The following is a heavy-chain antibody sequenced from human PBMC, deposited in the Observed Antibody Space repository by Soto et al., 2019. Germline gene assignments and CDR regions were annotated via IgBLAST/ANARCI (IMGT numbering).Heavy chain of an antibody. D-gene: IGHD2-15*01. CDR2: IWYDGSNK. V-gene: IGHV3-33*01. Sequence: PGGSLRLSCAASGFTFSSYGMHWVRQAPCKGLEWVAVIWYDGSNKYYADSVKGRFTISRDNSKNTLYLQMNSLRAEDTAVYYCARACSGGSYSLDYWGQGTLVTVSS. CDR3: ARACSGGSYSLDY. J-gene: IGHJ4*02. CDR1: GFTFSSYG.